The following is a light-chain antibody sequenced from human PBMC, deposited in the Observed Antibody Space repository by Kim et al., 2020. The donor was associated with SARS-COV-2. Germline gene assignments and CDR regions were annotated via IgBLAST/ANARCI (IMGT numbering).Light chain of an antibody. V-gene: IGKV1D-16*01. CDR2: AAS. Sequence: ASVGERVTITCRASQDINIWLAWYQQRPGKAPKSLIYAASNLQTGVPGRFSGSGSGTEFTLTIRSLQPEDFATYYCQQYVSYPNTFGQGTRLE. CDR3: QQYVSYPNT. J-gene: IGKJ5*01. CDR1: QDINIW.